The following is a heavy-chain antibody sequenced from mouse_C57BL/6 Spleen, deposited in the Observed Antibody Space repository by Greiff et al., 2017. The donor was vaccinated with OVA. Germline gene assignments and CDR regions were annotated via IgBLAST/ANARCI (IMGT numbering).Heavy chain of an antibody. CDR2: IDPETGGT. CDR1: GYTFTDYE. Sequence: VHLVESGAELVRPGASVTLSCKASGYTFTDYEMHWVKQTPVHGLEWIGAIDPETGGTAYNQKFKGKAILTADKSSSTAYMELRSLTSEDSAVYYCTRAYGSSSYAMDYWGQGTSVTVSS. V-gene: IGHV1-15*01. CDR3: TRAYGSSSYAMDY. D-gene: IGHD1-1*01. J-gene: IGHJ4*01.